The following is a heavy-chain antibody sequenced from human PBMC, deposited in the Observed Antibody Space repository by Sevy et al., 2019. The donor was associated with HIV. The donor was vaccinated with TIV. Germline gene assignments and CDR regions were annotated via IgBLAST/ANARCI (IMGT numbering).Heavy chain of an antibody. J-gene: IGHJ3*02. D-gene: IGHD3-22*01. Sequence: GGSLRLSCAASGFTFSSYAMHWVRQAPGKGLEWVAVISYDGSNKYYADSVKGRFIISRDNSKNTLYLQMNSLRAEDTAVFYCARDRYYYDSSGYYSGAFDIWGQGTMVTVSS. CDR2: ISYDGSNK. CDR3: ARDRYYYDSSGYYSGAFDI. V-gene: IGHV3-30-3*01. CDR1: GFTFSSYA.